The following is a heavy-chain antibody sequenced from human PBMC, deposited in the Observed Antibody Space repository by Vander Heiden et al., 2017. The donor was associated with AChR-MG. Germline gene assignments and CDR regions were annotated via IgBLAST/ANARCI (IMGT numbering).Heavy chain of an antibody. CDR2: IWYDGSNK. Sequence: QVQLVESGGGVVQPGRSLRLSCAASGFTFSSYGVHWVRQAPGKGLEWVAVIWYDGSNKYYADSVKGRFTISRDNSKNTLYLQMNSLRAEDTAVYYCARVGSSTRLRFYYYGMDVWGQGTTVTVSS. CDR3: ARVGSSTRLRFYYYGMDV. D-gene: IGHD6-6*01. V-gene: IGHV3-33*01. J-gene: IGHJ6*02. CDR1: GFTFSSYG.